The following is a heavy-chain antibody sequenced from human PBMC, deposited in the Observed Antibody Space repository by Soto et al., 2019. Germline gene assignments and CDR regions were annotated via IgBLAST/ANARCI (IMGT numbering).Heavy chain of an antibody. D-gene: IGHD2-15*01. CDR2: ISSSGSTI. Sequence: EVQLVESGGGLVQPGGSLRLSCAASGFTFSSYEMNWVRQAPGKGLEWVSYISSSGSTIYYADSVKGRFTISRDNAKNSLYLQMNSLRAEDTAVYYCAREIGGGWDHNFDYWGQGTLVTVSS. CDR1: GFTFSSYE. V-gene: IGHV3-48*03. CDR3: AREIGGGWDHNFDY. J-gene: IGHJ4*02.